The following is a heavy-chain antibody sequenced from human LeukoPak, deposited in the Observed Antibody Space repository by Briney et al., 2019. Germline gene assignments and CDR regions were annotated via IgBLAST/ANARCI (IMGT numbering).Heavy chain of an antibody. CDR2: ISGSGGST. CDR1: GLTFSSYA. CDR3: AKETHGVDYYDSSMPNFDY. V-gene: IGHV3-23*01. D-gene: IGHD3-22*01. Sequence: GGSLRLSCAASGLTFSSYAMSWVRQAPGKGLEWVSAISGSGGSTYYADSVKGRFTISRDNSKNTLYLQMNSLRAEDTAVYYCAKETHGVDYYDSSMPNFDYWGQGTLVTVSS. J-gene: IGHJ4*02.